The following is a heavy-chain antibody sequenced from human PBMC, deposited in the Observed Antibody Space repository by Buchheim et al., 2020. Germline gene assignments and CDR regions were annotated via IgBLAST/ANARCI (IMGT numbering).Heavy chain of an antibody. CDR2: ISISSRYL. CDR1: GFSFSDYS. D-gene: IGHD4-17*01. Sequence: EVQLVESGGGLVRPGGSLRLSCAASGFSFSDYSMTWVRQAPGKGLEWVSSISISSRYLHYADSVRGRFTISRDNAKNSLYLQMNSLRVEDTAVYYCARDHMNGDYDDGPWGWFDPWGQGTL. CDR3: ARDHMNGDYDDGPWGWFDP. V-gene: IGHV3-21*01. J-gene: IGHJ5*02.